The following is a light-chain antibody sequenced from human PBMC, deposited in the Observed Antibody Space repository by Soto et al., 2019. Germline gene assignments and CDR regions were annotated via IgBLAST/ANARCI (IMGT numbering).Light chain of an antibody. Sequence: EILLTQSPGTLSLSRGERATLSCRASQSISSSYLAWYQQKPGQAPRLLIYGASSRATGIPDRFSGSGSATDFTLTISRLEPEDFAVYYCQQYGSSPETFGQGTKVDIK. CDR2: GAS. CDR1: QSISSSY. V-gene: IGKV3-20*01. J-gene: IGKJ1*01. CDR3: QQYGSSPET.